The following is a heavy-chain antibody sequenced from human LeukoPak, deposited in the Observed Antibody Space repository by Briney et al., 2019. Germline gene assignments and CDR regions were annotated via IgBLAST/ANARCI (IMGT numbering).Heavy chain of an antibody. D-gene: IGHD2-8*01. J-gene: IGHJ4*02. CDR3: AREPHCTNGVCSAY. V-gene: IGHV4-4*07. CDR1: GGSISSYY. CDR2: IYTSGNT. Sequence: SETLSLTCTVSGGSISSYYWSWTRQPAGKGLEWIGRIYTSGNTNYNPSLRSRVTMSVDTYKNQFSLKLSSVTAADTAVYYCAREPHCTNGVCSAYWGQGTLVTVSS.